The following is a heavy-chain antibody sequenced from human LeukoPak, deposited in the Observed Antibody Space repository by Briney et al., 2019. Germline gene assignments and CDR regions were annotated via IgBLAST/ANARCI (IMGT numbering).Heavy chain of an antibody. D-gene: IGHD3-22*01. Sequence: KPSETLSLTCAVYGGSFSGYYWSWIRQPPGKGLEWIGEINHSRSTNYNPSLKSRVTISVDTSKNQFSLKLSSVTAADTAVYYCARGYYDSSGYWPNYYYYYGMDVWGQGTTVTVSS. CDR3: ARGYYDSSGYWPNYYYYYGMDV. J-gene: IGHJ6*02. CDR2: INHSRST. V-gene: IGHV4-34*01. CDR1: GGSFSGYY.